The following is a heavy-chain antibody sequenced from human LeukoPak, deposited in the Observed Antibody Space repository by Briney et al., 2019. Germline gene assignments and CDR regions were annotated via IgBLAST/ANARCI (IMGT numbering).Heavy chain of an antibody. V-gene: IGHV3-21*01. CDR2: ISSRSSYI. Sequence: PGGSLRLSCAASGFTFSHYWMHWVRQAPGEGLEWVSCISSRSSYIYYADSLKGRFTISRDNAKNSLYLQMNSLRAEDTAVYYCARDVGRVVDEIDYWGRGTLVTVSS. CDR1: GFTFSHYW. CDR3: ARDVGRVVDEIDY. D-gene: IGHD2-15*01. J-gene: IGHJ4*02.